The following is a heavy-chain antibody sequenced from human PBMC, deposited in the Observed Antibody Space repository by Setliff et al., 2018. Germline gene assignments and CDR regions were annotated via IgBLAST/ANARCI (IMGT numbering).Heavy chain of an antibody. CDR3: ARAHTWSLPNDNSGYPGWFDP. Sequence: SETLSLTCAVSGFSISSGYYWGWIRQPPGKGLEWIVNIHHSGKAYYNPSLKSRVTMSVDTSKNHVSLKLSSVTAADTAVYYYARAHTWSLPNDNSGYPGWFDPWGQGTLVTV. CDR2: IHHSGKA. D-gene: IGHD3-22*01. CDR1: GFSISSGYY. V-gene: IGHV4-38-2*01. J-gene: IGHJ5*02.